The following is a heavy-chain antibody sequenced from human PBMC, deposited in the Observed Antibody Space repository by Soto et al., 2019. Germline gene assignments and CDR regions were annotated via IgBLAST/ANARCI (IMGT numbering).Heavy chain of an antibody. CDR1: GGSISSSSYF. V-gene: IGHV4-39*02. J-gene: IGHJ4*02. CDR3: ARGDYFDY. CDR2: MYYSGTT. Sequence: SETLSLTCTVSGGSISSSSYFWGWIRQPPGKGLELIGSMYYSGTTYYNPSLKSRVTISVDTSKNQFSLKLSSVTAADTAVFYCARGDYFDYWGQGTLVTVS.